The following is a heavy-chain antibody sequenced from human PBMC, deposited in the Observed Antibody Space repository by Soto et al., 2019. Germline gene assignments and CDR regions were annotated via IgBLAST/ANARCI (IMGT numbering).Heavy chain of an antibody. CDR3: ARDAQPTGFAVAGASDY. V-gene: IGHV1-18*01. Sequence: QVQLVQSGPEVKNPGASVKVSCKASGYTLKNYGIKWVRQAPGQGLEWVGWITTYNGNRYSAEKFQVRVTMTTDTSTSTTYTELKTLTSDGTCVCYCARDAQPTGFAVAGASDYWGQGTLVAVSS. CDR1: GYTLKNYG. CDR2: ITTYNGNR. D-gene: IGHD4-17*01. J-gene: IGHJ4*02.